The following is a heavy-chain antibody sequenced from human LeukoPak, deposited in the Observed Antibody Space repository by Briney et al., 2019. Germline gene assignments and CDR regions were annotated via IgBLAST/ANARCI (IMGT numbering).Heavy chain of an antibody. D-gene: IGHD3-10*01. CDR2: ISSSSSYI. Sequence: GGSLILSCAASGFTFSSYSMNWVRQAPGKGLEWVSSISSSSSYIYYADSVKGRFTTSRDNARNSLYLQMNSLRAEDTAVYYCAGEENYYGSGSYRYWGQGTLVTVSS. J-gene: IGHJ4*02. V-gene: IGHV3-21*01. CDR1: GFTFSSYS. CDR3: AGEENYYGSGSYRY.